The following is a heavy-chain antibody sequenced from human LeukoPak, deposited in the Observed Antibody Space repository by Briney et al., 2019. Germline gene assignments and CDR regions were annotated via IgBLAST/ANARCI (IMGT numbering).Heavy chain of an antibody. J-gene: IGHJ6*02. CDR1: GYSFTSYW. CDR2: IYPGDSDT. CDR3: ARQESGFCSSTSCHHYYYYYGMDV. D-gene: IGHD2-2*01. Sequence: GESLKISCKGSGYSFTSYWIGWVRQMPGKGLEWMGIIYPGDSDTRYSPPFQGQVTISADKSISTAYLQWSSLKASDTAMYYCARQESGFCSSTSCHHYYYYYGMDVWGQGTTVTVSS. V-gene: IGHV5-51*01.